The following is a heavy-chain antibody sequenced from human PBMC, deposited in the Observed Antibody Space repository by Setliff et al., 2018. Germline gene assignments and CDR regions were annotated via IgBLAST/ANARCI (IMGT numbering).Heavy chain of an antibody. Sequence: ASVKVSCKASGYTFTSYGISWVRQAPGQGLEWMGWISAYNGNANYAQKLKGRLTMTTDTSTSTAYMELRSLRSDDTAVYYCARSPPTVVVTAIQAIFDYWGQGTLVTVS. D-gene: IGHD2-21*02. J-gene: IGHJ4*02. CDR2: ISAYNGNA. CDR3: ARSPPTVVVTAIQAIFDY. CDR1: GYTFTSYG. V-gene: IGHV1-18*01.